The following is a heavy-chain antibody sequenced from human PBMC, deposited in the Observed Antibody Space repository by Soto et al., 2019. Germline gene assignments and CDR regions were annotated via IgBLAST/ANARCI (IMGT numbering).Heavy chain of an antibody. V-gene: IGHV3-23*01. Sequence: PGGSLRLSCAASGFTLGRYGMSWVRQAPGKGLEWVSAVSPNGQGIYYADSVRGRFTISRDFSKNTVFLHMDSLRAADTAVYYCARLRIATNNYKWFDPWGQGTLVTVSS. CDR1: GFTLGRYG. J-gene: IGHJ5*02. CDR2: VSPNGQGI. CDR3: ARLRIATNNYKWFDP. D-gene: IGHD2-21*01.